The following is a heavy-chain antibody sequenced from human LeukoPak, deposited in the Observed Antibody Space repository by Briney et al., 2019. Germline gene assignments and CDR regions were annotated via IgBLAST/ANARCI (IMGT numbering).Heavy chain of an antibody. CDR2: IIPILGIA. Sequence: SVKVSCKASGGTFSSYAISWVRQAPGQGLEWMGRIIPILGIANYAQKFQGRVTITADESTSTACMELSSLRSEDTAVYYCARGSARLGGYYYYYMDVWGKGTTVTVSS. V-gene: IGHV1-69*04. D-gene: IGHD2-15*01. J-gene: IGHJ6*03. CDR1: GGTFSSYA. CDR3: ARGSARLGGYYYYYMDV.